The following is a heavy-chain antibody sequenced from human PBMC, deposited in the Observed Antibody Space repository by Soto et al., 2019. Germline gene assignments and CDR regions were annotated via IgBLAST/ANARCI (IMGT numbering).Heavy chain of an antibody. CDR1: GVSFSNYY. CDR3: ARVAPCFSATCYGFSSY. D-gene: IGHD2-2*01. Sequence: SETLSLTCAVYGVSFSNYYWTWIRQTPGKGLEWIGEINHYGSTNYNSALASRVTISVDTPKNHFSLTLSSVTAADTAIYYCARVAPCFSATCYGFSSYWGQGIPVTVSS. V-gene: IGHV4-34*01. J-gene: IGHJ4*02. CDR2: INHYGST.